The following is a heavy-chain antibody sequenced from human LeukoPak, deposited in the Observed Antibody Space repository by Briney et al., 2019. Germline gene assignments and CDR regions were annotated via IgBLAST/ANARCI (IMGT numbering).Heavy chain of an antibody. Sequence: PSETLSLTCTVSGGSFSSYYWSWIRQPPGKGLEWIGYIYYSGSTNYNPSLKSRVTISVDTSKNQFSLKLSSVTAADTAVYYCARGVDYGGRGEGFDYWGQGTLVTVSS. D-gene: IGHD4-23*01. CDR2: IYYSGST. CDR3: ARGVDYGGRGEGFDY. V-gene: IGHV4-59*01. CDR1: GGSFSSYY. J-gene: IGHJ4*02.